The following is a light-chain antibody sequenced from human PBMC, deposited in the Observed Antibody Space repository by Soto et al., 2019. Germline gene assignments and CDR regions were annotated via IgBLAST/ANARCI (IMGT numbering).Light chain of an antibody. J-gene: IGLJ2*01. CDR2: DVY. CDR3: ASYTRRSTRV. Sequence: QSALTQPASVSGSPGQAITISGTGTSSDVGGYNYVSLYQQHPGKAPKLMIYDVYNRPSGVSIRFSGSKSGNTASLTISGLQAEDEADYYCASYTRRSTRVFGGGTKLTVL. V-gene: IGLV2-14*03. CDR1: SSDVGGYNY.